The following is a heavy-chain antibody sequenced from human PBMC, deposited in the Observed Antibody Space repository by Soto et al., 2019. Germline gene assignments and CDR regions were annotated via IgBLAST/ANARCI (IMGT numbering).Heavy chain of an antibody. Sequence: EVQLVESGGGLVKPGGSLRLSCVASGFTFTNALMTWVRQAPGKGLEWVGRVKSKTDGGTTDYGAPVKGIFTISRDDLERTLYLQMSSLKIEDTAVYYCTTGFPGRDYWGQGTLVTVSS. J-gene: IGHJ4*02. V-gene: IGHV3-15*01. CDR3: TTGFPGRDY. D-gene: IGHD3-10*01. CDR1: GFTFTNAL. CDR2: VKSKTDGGTT.